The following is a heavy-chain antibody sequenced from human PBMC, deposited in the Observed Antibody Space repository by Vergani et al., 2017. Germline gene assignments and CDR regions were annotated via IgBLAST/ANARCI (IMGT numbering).Heavy chain of an antibody. J-gene: IGHJ4*02. CDR1: GFSFRGHG. CDR3: AKDRIYYGSGSQGPDY. D-gene: IGHD3-10*01. V-gene: IGHV3-30*18. CDR2: ISYDGDRR. Sequence: QVHLVESGGGVVQPGRSLTLSCVASGFSFRGHGMHWVRQAPGKGLEWVAMISYDGDRRDYGDFAKGRFTISRDSSKTVELQMNSLLVEDTAMYFCAKDRIYYGSGSQGPDYWGQGTLVTV.